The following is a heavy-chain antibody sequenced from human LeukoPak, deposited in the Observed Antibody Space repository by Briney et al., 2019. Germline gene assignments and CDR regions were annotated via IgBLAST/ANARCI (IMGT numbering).Heavy chain of an antibody. CDR2: ISGSGGRT. D-gene: IGHD3-9*01. CDR3: ARDLDWGAFDA. V-gene: IGHV3-23*01. CDR1: GFTFSDYY. Sequence: GGSLRLSCAASGFTFSDYYMSWIRQAPGKGLEWVSVISGSGGRTYYADSVKGRFTISRDNSKNTLYLQMNSLRAEDTAVYYCARDLDWGAFDAWGQGTLVTVSS. J-gene: IGHJ5*02.